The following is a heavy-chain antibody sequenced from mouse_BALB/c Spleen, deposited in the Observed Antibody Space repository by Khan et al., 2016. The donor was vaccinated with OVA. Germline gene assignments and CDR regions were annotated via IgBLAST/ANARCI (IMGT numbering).Heavy chain of an antibody. CDR1: GYTFTTYT. CDR2: INPSNGYT. D-gene: IGHD2-14*01. Sequence: QARLQQSGAELARPGASVKMSCKASGYTFTTYTMHWVKQRPGQGLEWIGYINPSNGYTNYNQKFKDKSTLIADKSSSTAYMQLSSLTSDYSAVYYCAREGAYYRSDGWFSYWGQGTLVTVSA. J-gene: IGHJ3*01. V-gene: IGHV1-4*01. CDR3: AREGAYYRSDGWFSY.